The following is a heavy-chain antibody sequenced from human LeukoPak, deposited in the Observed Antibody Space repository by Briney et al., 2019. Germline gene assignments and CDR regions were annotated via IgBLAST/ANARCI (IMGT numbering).Heavy chain of an antibody. J-gene: IGHJ5*02. CDR3: ARHRAAGLEDWFDP. CDR1: GGSISSSSYY. Sequence: SETLSFTCTVSGGSISSSSYYWGWIRQPPGKGLEWIGSIYYSGSTYYNPSLKSRVTISVDTSKNQFSLKLSSVTAADTAVYYCARHRAAGLEDWFDPWGQGTLVTVSS. D-gene: IGHD6-13*01. CDR2: IYYSGST. V-gene: IGHV4-39*01.